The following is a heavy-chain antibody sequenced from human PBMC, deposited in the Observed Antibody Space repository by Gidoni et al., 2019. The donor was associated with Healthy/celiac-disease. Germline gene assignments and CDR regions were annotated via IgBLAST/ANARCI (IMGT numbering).Heavy chain of an antibody. J-gene: IGHJ4*02. CDR1: GFTLSNAW. Sequence: EVQLVESGGGWVKPGGSLRLSCAASGFTLSNAWMRWVRQAPGKGLEWVGRIKSKTDGGTTDYAAPVKGRFTISRDDSKNTLYLQMNSLKTEDTAVFYCTTLLHCSGGSCYSDWGQGTLVTVSS. CDR3: TTLLHCSGGSCYSD. D-gene: IGHD2-15*01. V-gene: IGHV3-15*01. CDR2: IKSKTDGGTT.